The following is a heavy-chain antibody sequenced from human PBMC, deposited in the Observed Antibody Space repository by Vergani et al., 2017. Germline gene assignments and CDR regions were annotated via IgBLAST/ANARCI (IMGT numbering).Heavy chain of an antibody. V-gene: IGHV3-23*01. CDR2: LSASDRRT. CDR1: GFTFIMHA. J-gene: IGHJ4*02. Sequence: EVQLLESGGDFVQPGGSLRLSCAASGFTFIMHAMSWVRQAPGKGLEWVSTLSASDRRTHYADSVKGRFTISRDNSQNTLSLQMNSLTAEDTAIYYCEEPQATSAYYYGGFDYWGQGILVTVSS. CDR3: EEPQATSAYYYGGFDY. D-gene: IGHD3-22*01.